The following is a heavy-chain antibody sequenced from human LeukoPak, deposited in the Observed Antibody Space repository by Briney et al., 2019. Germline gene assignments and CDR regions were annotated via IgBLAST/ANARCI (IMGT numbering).Heavy chain of an antibody. V-gene: IGHV1-24*01. D-gene: IGHD3-9*01. Sequence: ASVKVSCKVSGYTLTELSMHWVRQAPGKGLEWMGGFDPEDGETIYAQKFQGRVTITTDESTSTAYMELSSLRSEDTAVYYCASLSSYYDILTGYYNWFDPWGQGTLVTVSS. CDR2: FDPEDGET. CDR1: GYTLTELS. J-gene: IGHJ5*02. CDR3: ASLSSYYDILTGYYNWFDP.